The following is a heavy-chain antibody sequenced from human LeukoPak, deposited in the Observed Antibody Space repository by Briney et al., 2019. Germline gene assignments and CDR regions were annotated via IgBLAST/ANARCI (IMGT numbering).Heavy chain of an antibody. CDR3: ARASVGGLAAFDI. J-gene: IGHJ3*02. Sequence: SETLSLTCSVSGVSIRSYYWSWIRQPPGKGLEWIGSIYYSGSTYYNPSLKSRVTISVDTSKNQFSLKLSSVTAADTAVYYCARASVGGLAAFDIWGQGTMVTVSS. V-gene: IGHV4-59*12. CDR1: GVSIRSYY. CDR2: IYYSGST. D-gene: IGHD3-16*01.